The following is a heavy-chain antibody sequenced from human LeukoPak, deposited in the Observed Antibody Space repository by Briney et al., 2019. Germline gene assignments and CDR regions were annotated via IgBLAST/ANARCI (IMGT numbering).Heavy chain of an antibody. CDR1: GGSFSGYY. J-gene: IGHJ4*02. CDR2: INHSGST. V-gene: IGHV4-34*01. D-gene: IGHD2-2*01. CDR3: ARWEGYRSSTSCYHFDY. Sequence: SETLSLTCAVYGGSFSGYYWSWIRQPPGKGLEWIGEINHSGSTNYNPSLKSRVTLSVDTSKNQFSLKLSSVTAADTAVYYCARWEGYRSSTSCYHFDYWGQGTLVTVSS.